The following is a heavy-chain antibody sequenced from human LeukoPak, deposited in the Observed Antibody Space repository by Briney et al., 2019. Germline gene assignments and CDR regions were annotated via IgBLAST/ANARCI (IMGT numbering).Heavy chain of an antibody. Sequence: PSETLSLTCTVSGGSISSYYRSWIRQPPGKGLEWIGYIYYSGSTNYNPSLKSRVTISVDTSKNQFSLKLSSVTAADTAVYYCARHGAAGSAFDIWGQGTMVTVSS. V-gene: IGHV4-59*08. J-gene: IGHJ3*02. CDR3: ARHGAAGSAFDI. CDR2: IYYSGST. CDR1: GGSISSYY. D-gene: IGHD6-19*01.